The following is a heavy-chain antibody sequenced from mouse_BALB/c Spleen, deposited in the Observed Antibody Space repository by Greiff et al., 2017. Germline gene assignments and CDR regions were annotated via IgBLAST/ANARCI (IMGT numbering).Heavy chain of an antibody. CDR2: ISYSGST. J-gene: IGHJ4*01. Sequence: EVKLLESGPSLVKPSQTLSLTCSVTGDSFTSGYWNWIRKFPGNKLEYMGYISYSGSTYYNPSLKSRISITRDTSKNQYYLQLISVTTEDTATYYCARHDYDPYCAMDYWGQGTSVTVSS. D-gene: IGHD2-4*01. CDR3: ARHDYDPYCAMDY. V-gene: IGHV3-8*02. CDR1: GDSFTSGY.